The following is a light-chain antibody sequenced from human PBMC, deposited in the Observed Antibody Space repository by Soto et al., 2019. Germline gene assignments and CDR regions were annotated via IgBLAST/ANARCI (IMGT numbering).Light chain of an antibody. CDR2: ANN. J-gene: IGLJ2*01. CDR1: NSNIGADFD. Sequence: QSVLTQPPSVSGAPGERVTISCSGSNSNIGADFDVHWYQHVPGTAPKVVIYANNNRPSGVSDRLFGSKSGTSASLAITGLQAEDEAVYYCQSYDNSLRASVFGGGTKLTVL. V-gene: IGLV1-40*01. CDR3: QSYDNSLRASV.